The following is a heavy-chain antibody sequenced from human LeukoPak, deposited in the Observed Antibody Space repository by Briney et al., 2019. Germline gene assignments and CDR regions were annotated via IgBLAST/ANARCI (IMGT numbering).Heavy chain of an antibody. CDR2: MRYDGST. V-gene: IGHV4-59*11. D-gene: IGHD1-7*01. J-gene: IGHJ4*02. CDR1: GGSISTHY. Sequence: PSEILSLTCIVSGGSISTHYWNWIRQPPGEGLEWIGYMRYDGSTNYNPSLKSRVIISVDTSKNQLSLKLTSVTAADTAVYYCARLELDSYYFDYWGQGTLVTVSS. CDR3: ARLELDSYYFDY.